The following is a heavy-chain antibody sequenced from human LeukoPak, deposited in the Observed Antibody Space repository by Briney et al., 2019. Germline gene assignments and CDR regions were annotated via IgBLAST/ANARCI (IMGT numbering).Heavy chain of an antibody. V-gene: IGHV3-21*01. CDR2: ISSSSSYI. D-gene: IGHD6-13*01. Sequence: KPGGSLRLSCAASGFTFSSYAMSWVRQAPGKGLEWVSAISSSSSYIYYADSVRGRFTISRDNARNSLYLQMNSLRAEDTAMYYCAREGAAAAPYWGQGTLVTVSS. CDR3: AREGAAAAPY. CDR1: GFTFSSYA. J-gene: IGHJ4*02.